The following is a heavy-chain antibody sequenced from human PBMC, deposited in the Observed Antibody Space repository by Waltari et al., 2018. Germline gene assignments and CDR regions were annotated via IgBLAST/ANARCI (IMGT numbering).Heavy chain of an antibody. Sequence: EVQLLESGGGLVQPGGSLRLSCAASGFTFSSYAMSWVRQAPGKGLEWVSVIYSGGSSTYYADSVKGRFTISRDNSKNTLYLQMNSLRSDDTAVYYCAREGPDIAAAGFDYWGQGTLVTVSS. V-gene: IGHV3-23*03. CDR1: GFTFSSYA. CDR3: AREGPDIAAAGFDY. CDR2: IYSGGSST. D-gene: IGHD6-13*01. J-gene: IGHJ4*02.